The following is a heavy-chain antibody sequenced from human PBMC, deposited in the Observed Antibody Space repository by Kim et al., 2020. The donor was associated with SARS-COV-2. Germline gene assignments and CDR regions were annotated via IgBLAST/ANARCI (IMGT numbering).Heavy chain of an antibody. CDR1: GFTFSSYG. D-gene: IGHD2-21*02. CDR3: ASPGCGGDCYLFDY. Sequence: GGSLRLSCAASGFTFSSYGMHWVRQAPGKGLEWVAVISYDGSNKYYADSVKGRFTISRDNSKNTLYLQMNSLRAEDTAVYYCASPGCGGDCYLFDYWGQG. J-gene: IGHJ4*02. V-gene: IGHV3-30*03. CDR2: ISYDGSNK.